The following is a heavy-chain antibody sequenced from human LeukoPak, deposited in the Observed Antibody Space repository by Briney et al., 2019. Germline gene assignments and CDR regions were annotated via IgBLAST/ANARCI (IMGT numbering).Heavy chain of an antibody. CDR1: KFNFNAYG. J-gene: IGHJ4*02. V-gene: IGHV3-23*01. Sequence: GGSLRLSCSTSKFNFNAYGLSWVRQAPGKGLEWVSAISGSGGSTYYADSVKGRFTISRDNSKNTLYLQMNTLRAEDTAVYYCAKVDATYGSGSYYPWVYWGQGTLVTVSS. CDR3: AKVDATYGSGSYYPWVY. D-gene: IGHD3-10*01. CDR2: ISGSGGST.